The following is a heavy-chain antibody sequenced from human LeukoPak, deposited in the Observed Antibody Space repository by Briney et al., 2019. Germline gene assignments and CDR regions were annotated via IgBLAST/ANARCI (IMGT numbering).Heavy chain of an antibody. J-gene: IGHJ4*02. V-gene: IGHV4-4*07. Sequence: SETLSLTCSVSGGSITGYYWGWIRQPAGKGLEWIGRIYTSGSTNYNPSLKSRVTMSVDTSKNQFSLNLSSVTAADTAVYYCARDSSTWRGFDCWGQGTLVTVSS. CDR1: GGSITGYY. CDR3: ARDSSTWRGFDC. CDR2: IYTSGST. D-gene: IGHD6-13*01.